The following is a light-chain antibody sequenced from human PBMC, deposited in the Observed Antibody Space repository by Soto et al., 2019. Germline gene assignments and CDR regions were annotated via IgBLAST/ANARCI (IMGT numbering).Light chain of an antibody. CDR2: AAS. V-gene: IGKV1-8*01. Sequence: AIRMTQSPSSLSASTGDRVTITCRASQGISSYLAWYQQKPGKAPKLLIYAASTLHSGVPSRFSGSGSGTDFTLTISCLQSEDFANYYCQQYYSYPHTFGQGTKLEIK. CDR3: QQYYSYPHT. CDR1: QGISSY. J-gene: IGKJ2*01.